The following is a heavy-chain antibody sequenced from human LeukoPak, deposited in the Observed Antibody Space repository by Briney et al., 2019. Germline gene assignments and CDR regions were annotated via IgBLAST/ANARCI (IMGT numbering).Heavy chain of an antibody. V-gene: IGHV3-74*01. CDR1: GFTFNNYW. Sequence: PGGSLRLSCAASGFTFNNYWMHWVRQVPGKGLQWVSRINKDGSLTNYAESVKGRFTVSRDSAKNTLYLQMNSLRAEDTAIYYCARSYRDYWGQGTQVTVSS. CDR2: INKDGSLT. D-gene: IGHD3-16*02. J-gene: IGHJ4*02. CDR3: ARSYRDY.